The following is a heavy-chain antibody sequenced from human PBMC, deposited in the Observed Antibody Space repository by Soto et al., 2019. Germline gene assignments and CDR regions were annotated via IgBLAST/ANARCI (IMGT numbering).Heavy chain of an antibody. CDR2: VHYDGTKK. J-gene: IGHJ6*02. D-gene: IGHD3-3*01. CDR1: GVTFISYV. Sequence: PGGSLRHSCAASGVTFISYVMHWVRQATGKGLEWVAVVHYDGTKKYYADSVRGRFTISRDNSENILYLQMNSLRPDDTAVCFCARETSYDFWSGPQTMDVWGQGTTVTVSS. V-gene: IGHV3-33*01. CDR3: ARETSYDFWSGPQTMDV.